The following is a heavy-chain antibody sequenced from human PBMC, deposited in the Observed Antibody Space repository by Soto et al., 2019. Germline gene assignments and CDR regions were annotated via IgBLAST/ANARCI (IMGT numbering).Heavy chain of an antibody. D-gene: IGHD2-2*01. V-gene: IGHV5-51*01. Sequence: GESLKISCKGSGYSFTNYWIGWVRQMPGKGLEWMGIIYPGDSDTRYSPSFQGQVTISVDKSISTAYLQWSSLKASDTAIYYCARSAPAAMSLCFDPWGQGTLVTVSS. J-gene: IGHJ5*02. CDR3: ARSAPAAMSLCFDP. CDR1: GYSFTNYW. CDR2: IYPGDSDT.